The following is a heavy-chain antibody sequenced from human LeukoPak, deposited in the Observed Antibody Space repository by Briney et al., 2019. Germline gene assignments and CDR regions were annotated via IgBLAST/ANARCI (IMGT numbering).Heavy chain of an antibody. D-gene: IGHD3-10*01. V-gene: IGHV1-8*01. CDR2: MNPNSGNT. Sequence: GASVKVSCKASGYTFTSYDINWVRQATGQGLEWMGWMNPNSGNTGYAQKFQGRVTMTRNTSISTAYMELGSLRSEDTAVYYCARGGRESGNVLLWFGELLQTKPNYYYYYGMDVWGQGTTVTVSS. CDR3: ARGGRESGNVLLWFGELLQTKPNYYYYYGMDV. CDR1: GYTFTSYD. J-gene: IGHJ6*02.